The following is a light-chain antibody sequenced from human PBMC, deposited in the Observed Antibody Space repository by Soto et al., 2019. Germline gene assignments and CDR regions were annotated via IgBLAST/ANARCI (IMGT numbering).Light chain of an antibody. J-gene: IGKJ5*01. CDR2: AAS. CDR3: QQLNNYPIT. V-gene: IGKV1-9*01. Sequence: DIQLTQSPSFLSASVGDRVTITCRASQGISSYLAWYQQKPGKAPKLLIYAASTLQSGVPSRFSGSGSGTEFTLTINSLQPEDFAIYYCQQLNNYPITFGQGTRLEIK. CDR1: QGISSY.